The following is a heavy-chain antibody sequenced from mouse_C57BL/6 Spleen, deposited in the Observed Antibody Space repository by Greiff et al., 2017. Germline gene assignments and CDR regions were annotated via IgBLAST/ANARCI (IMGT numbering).Heavy chain of an antibody. Sequence: VKLVESGPGLVQPSQSLSITCTVSCFSLTSYGVHWVRQSPGKGLEWLGVIWRGGSTDYNAAFMSRLSITKDNSKSQVFFKMNSLQADDTAIYYCAKNGYDYDGGFTYWGQGTLVTVSA. J-gene: IGHJ3*01. CDR2: IWRGGST. CDR3: AKNGYDYDGGFTY. D-gene: IGHD2-4*01. V-gene: IGHV2-5*01. CDR1: CFSLTSYG.